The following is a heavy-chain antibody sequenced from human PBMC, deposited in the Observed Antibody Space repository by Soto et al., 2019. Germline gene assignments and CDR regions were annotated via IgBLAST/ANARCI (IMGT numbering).Heavy chain of an antibody. Sequence: QVQLVESGGGVVQPGRSLRLSCAASGFTFSSYGMHWVRQAPGKGLEWVAVISYDGSNKYYADSVKGRFTISRDNSKNTLYLQINSLRAEDTAVYYCAKDPDYGGSDYWGQGTLVTVSS. CDR3: AKDPDYGGSDY. J-gene: IGHJ4*02. CDR1: GFTFSSYG. D-gene: IGHD4-17*01. CDR2: ISYDGSNK. V-gene: IGHV3-30*18.